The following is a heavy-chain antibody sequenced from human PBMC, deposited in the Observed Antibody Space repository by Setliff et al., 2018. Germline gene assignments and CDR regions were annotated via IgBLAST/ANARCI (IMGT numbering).Heavy chain of an antibody. D-gene: IGHD3-16*02. CDR1: SGSISSYY. CDR2: ISYSGST. V-gene: IGHV4-59*04. J-gene: IGHJ4*02. CDR3: ASSYYDYLWGSYRYFY. Sequence: LSLTCTVSSGSISSYYWSWIRQPPGKGLEWIGSISYSGSTYHNPSLKSQVTVSVDTSKNQFSLKLTSVTAADTAVYFCASSYYDYLWGSYRYFYWGQGTLVTVSS.